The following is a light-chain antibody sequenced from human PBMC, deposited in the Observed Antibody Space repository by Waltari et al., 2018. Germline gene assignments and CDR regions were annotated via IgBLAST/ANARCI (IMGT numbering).Light chain of an antibody. Sequence: QSALTQPASVSGSPGQSIAISCTGTSSDVGAYNYVSWYQQHPGKAPKFMVFEVNNRPSGVSIRFSGSKSVNSASLGIAGLQAEDEADYYCTSSSSSTTLYLFGTGTKVTVL. CDR3: TSSSSSTTLYL. CDR1: SSDVGAYNY. J-gene: IGLJ1*01. CDR2: EVN. V-gene: IGLV2-14*01.